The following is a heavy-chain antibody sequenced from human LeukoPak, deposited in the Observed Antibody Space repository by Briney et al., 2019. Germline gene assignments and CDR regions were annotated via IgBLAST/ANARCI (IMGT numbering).Heavy chain of an antibody. V-gene: IGHV3-21*01. CDR3: AAGYNSGLAY. CDR2: IISSSSYI. D-gene: IGHD5-24*01. Sequence: GGSMRLSCAASRFTFSSYSMNWVRQAPGKVLEWVASIISSSSYIYYADSVKGRFTISRDNAKNSLYLQMNSLRAEDTAGYYCAAGYNSGLAYWGQGTLVTVSS. CDR1: RFTFSSYS. J-gene: IGHJ4*02.